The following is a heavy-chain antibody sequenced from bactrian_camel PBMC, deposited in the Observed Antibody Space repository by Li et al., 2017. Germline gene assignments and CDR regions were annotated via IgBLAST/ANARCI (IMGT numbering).Heavy chain of an antibody. CDR2: INGDGSVT. CDR3: ATAAFDY. Sequence: HVQLVESGGGLVQPGGSLRLSCAASGFTFSAYSMYWVRQAPGKGLEWVSGINGDGSVTRYADSVKGRFTISRDDAKNTVYLQMNSLKSEDTALYYCATAAFDYWGQGTQVTVS. V-gene: IGHV3S6*01. CDR1: GFTFSAYS. J-gene: IGHJ4*01.